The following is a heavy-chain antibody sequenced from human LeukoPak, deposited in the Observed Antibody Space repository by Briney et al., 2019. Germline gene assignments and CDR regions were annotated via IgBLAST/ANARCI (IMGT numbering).Heavy chain of an antibody. V-gene: IGHV3-74*01. CDR3: VRGGNGHTSGQFDL. CDR1: GFSFNTYW. D-gene: IGHD1-1*01. Sequence: GGSLRLSCVTSGFSFNTYWMHWVRQAPGKGLVWVSRLTPDGRNTDYADFVKGRFTISRDNAKNTVFLQINSLRVEDTAVYYCVRGGNGHTSGQFDLWGQGALVTVSS. CDR2: LTPDGRNT. J-gene: IGHJ5*02.